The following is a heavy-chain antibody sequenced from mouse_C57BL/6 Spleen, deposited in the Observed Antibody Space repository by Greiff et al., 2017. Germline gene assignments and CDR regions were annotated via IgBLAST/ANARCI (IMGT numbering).Heavy chain of an antibody. J-gene: IGHJ3*01. D-gene: IGHD2-5*01. CDR1: GFNINDDY. CDR3: SNDNWNSNSLAY. Sequence: EVQLQQSGAELVRPGPSVKLSCTASGFNINDDYMHWVQQRPEQGLEWIGWIDPEDGDTEYASQFQGKATTTADTSSKTAYLQLRSPTTAETAVAYCSNDNWNSNSLAYWGQGTLVTVSA. CDR2: IDPEDGDT. V-gene: IGHV14-4*01.